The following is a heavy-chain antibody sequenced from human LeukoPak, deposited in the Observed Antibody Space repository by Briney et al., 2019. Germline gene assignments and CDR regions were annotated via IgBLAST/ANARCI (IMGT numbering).Heavy chain of an antibody. CDR1: GFTFSDYY. CDR3: AREFPPDY. Sequence: GGSLRLSCAASGFTFSDYYMSYIRQAPGKGLEWVSYISSSGNTIYYADSVKGRFTISRDNAKNSLYLQMNSLRVEDTAVYYCAREFPPDYWGQGTLVTVSS. CDR2: ISSSGNTI. V-gene: IGHV3-11*04. J-gene: IGHJ4*02.